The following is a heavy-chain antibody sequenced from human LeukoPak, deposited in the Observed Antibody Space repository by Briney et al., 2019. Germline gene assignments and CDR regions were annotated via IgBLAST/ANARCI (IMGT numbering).Heavy chain of an antibody. Sequence: SETLSLTCTVSGGSISSSSYYWGWIRQPPGKGLEWIGSIYYSGSTYYNPSLKSRVTISVDTSKNQFCLKLSSVTAADTAVYYCARLEIAAAAYYFDYWGQGTLVTVSS. CDR1: GGSISSSSYY. J-gene: IGHJ4*02. D-gene: IGHD6-13*01. CDR2: IYYSGST. V-gene: IGHV4-39*01. CDR3: ARLEIAAAAYYFDY.